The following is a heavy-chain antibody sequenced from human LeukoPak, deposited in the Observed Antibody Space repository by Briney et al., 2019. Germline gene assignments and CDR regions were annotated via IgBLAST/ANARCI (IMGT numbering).Heavy chain of an antibody. CDR1: GFTVSSNY. CDR2: ISGSGGST. V-gene: IGHV3-23*01. Sequence: GGSLRLSCAVSGFTVSSNYKRWPRESPGKGLEWVSSISGSGGSTYYADSVKGRFTISRDNYKSTLYLHMNSLRAEDTALYYCAKVAGRAFGAVIASRTRYYMDVWGKGTTVTAYS. CDR3: AKVAGRAFGAVIASRTRYYMDV. D-gene: IGHD3-16*02. J-gene: IGHJ6*03.